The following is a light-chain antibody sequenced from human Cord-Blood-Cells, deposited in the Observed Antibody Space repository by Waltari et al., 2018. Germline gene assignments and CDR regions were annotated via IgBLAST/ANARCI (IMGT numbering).Light chain of an antibody. Sequence: QSALTQPASVSGSPGQSITISCTGTSSDVGSYNPVSWYQQHPGQAPKLMIYEVSKRPSGVSNRFSGSKSGNTASLTISGLQAEDEADYYCCSYAGSSTVVFGGGTKLTVL. J-gene: IGLJ2*01. CDR3: CSYAGSSTVV. CDR1: SSDVGSYNP. CDR2: EVS. V-gene: IGLV2-23*02.